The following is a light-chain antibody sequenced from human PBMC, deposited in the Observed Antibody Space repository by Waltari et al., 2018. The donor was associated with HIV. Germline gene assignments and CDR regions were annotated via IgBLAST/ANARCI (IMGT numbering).Light chain of an antibody. Sequence: VVTQEPSLTVSPGGTIILPRRYSEGALTTKTYAYWSQQTPGQAPTTLIHFTTQRHFWTPARFSGFLLGDKAALTLSGALSEDEGVYFCLLFFGATRVFGGGTMVTVL. J-gene: IGLJ2*01. CDR2: FTT. CDR3: LLFFGATRV. V-gene: IGLV7-46*01. CDR1: EGALTTKTY.